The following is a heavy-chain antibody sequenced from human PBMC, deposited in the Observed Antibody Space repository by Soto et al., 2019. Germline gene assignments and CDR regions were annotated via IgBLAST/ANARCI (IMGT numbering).Heavy chain of an antibody. CDR1: GFAFRTYA. V-gene: IGHV3-23*01. CDR3: AKTGPYCGGDCYRYFYGMDV. CDR2: IWGSGDRT. Sequence: LRLSCAASGFAFRTYAMAWVRQAPGKGLEWVSGIWGSGDRTFYADSVKGRFTISRDNSRNTLYLQMYSLTAEDTALYYCAKTGPYCGGDCYRYFYGMDVWGQGTTVTVSS. J-gene: IGHJ6*02. D-gene: IGHD2-21*02.